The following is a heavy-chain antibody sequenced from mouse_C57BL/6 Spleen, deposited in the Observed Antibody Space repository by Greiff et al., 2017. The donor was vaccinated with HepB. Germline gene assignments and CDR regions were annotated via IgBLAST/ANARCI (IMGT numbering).Heavy chain of an antibody. D-gene: IGHD1-1*01. CDR2: IDPSDSYT. Sequence: VQLQQPGAELVKPGASVKLSCKASGYTFTSYWMQWVKQRPGQGLEWIGEIDPSDSYTNYNQKFKGKATLTVDTSSSTAYMQLSSLTSEDSAVYYCARNYYGSSYGYYAMDYWGQGTSVTVSS. CDR1: GYTFTSYW. V-gene: IGHV1-50*01. CDR3: ARNYYGSSYGYYAMDY. J-gene: IGHJ4*01.